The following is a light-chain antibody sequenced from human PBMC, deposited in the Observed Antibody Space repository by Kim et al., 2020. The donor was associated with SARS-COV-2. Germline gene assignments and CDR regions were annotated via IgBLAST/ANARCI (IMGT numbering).Light chain of an antibody. Sequence: QSALTQPPSASGSPGQSVTISCSGASSGFGGYGGYTYVSWYQQYPGNAPNLIIYEVTKRPSGVPNRFSGSKSGNTAFLTVSGLQTEDEADYYCTTHANSNYIFGTGTKVTVL. CDR2: EVT. V-gene: IGLV2-8*01. CDR1: SSGFGGYGGYTY. CDR3: TTHANSNYI. J-gene: IGLJ1*01.